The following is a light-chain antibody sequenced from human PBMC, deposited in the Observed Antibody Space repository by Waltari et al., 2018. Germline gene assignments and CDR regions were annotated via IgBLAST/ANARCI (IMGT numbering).Light chain of an antibody. CDR1: QDISSY. V-gene: IGKV1-9*01. J-gene: IGKJ5*01. CDR2: AAF. Sequence: IQLTQSPSSLSASVGDTVTITCRASQDISSYLPWYQQKPEKAPKILISAAFTLQSGVPPRFSGSGSGADFTLTISSLQPEDFATYYCQQFKTYPLTFGQGTRLEIK. CDR3: QQFKTYPLT.